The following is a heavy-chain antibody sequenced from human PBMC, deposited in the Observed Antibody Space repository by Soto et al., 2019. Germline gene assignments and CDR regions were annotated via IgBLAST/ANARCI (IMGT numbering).Heavy chain of an antibody. Sequence: GGSLRLSCAASGFTFSSYAMSWVRQAPGKGLEWVSAISGSGGSTYYADSVKGRFTISRDNSKNTLYLQMNSLRPEDTAVYYCAKDADYYDSSGYYYVVEAVGRGFDYWGQGTLVTVSS. V-gene: IGHV3-23*01. D-gene: IGHD3-22*01. CDR3: AKDADYYDSSGYYYVVEAVGRGFDY. CDR1: GFTFSSYA. CDR2: ISGSGGST. J-gene: IGHJ4*02.